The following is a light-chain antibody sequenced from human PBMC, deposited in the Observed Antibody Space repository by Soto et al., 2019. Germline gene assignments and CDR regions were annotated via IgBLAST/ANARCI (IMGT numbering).Light chain of an antibody. J-gene: IGLJ1*01. CDR1: SSDVGGYRY. CDR3: SSYTTNNLL. Sequence: QSALTQPASVSGSPGQSITISCTGTSSDVGGYRYVSWYQQHPGKAPKLLIFEVNNRPSGVSIRFSGAKSGNTASLTISGIQAEDEADYYCSSYTTNNLLFGTGTTVTVL. CDR2: EVN. V-gene: IGLV2-14*03.